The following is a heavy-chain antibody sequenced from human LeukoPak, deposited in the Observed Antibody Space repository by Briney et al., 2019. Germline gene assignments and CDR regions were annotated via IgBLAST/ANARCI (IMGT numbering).Heavy chain of an antibody. V-gene: IGHV4-34*01. J-gene: IGHJ5*02. CDR2: INHSGST. Sequence: SETPSLTCAVYGGSFSGYYWSWIRQPPGKGLEWIGEINHSGSTNYNPSLKSRVTISVDTSKNQFSLKLSSVTAADTAVYYCARKYRSGWFFDWFDPWGQGTLVTVSS. CDR3: ARKYRSGWFFDWFDP. CDR1: GGSFSGYY. D-gene: IGHD6-19*01.